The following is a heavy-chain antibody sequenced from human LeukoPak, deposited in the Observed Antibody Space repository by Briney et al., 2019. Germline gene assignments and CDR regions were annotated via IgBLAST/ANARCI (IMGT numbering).Heavy chain of an antibody. CDR1: GFTFSSYS. CDR3: AKPPYYYDSSGYGWFDP. J-gene: IGHJ5*02. CDR2: ISSSSYI. V-gene: IGHV3-21*04. Sequence: GGSLRLSCAASGFTFSSYSMNWVRQAPGKGLEWVSSISSSSYIYYADSVKGRFTISRDNAKNSLYLQMNSLRAEDTAVYYCAKPPYYYDSSGYGWFDPWGQGTLVTVSS. D-gene: IGHD3-22*01.